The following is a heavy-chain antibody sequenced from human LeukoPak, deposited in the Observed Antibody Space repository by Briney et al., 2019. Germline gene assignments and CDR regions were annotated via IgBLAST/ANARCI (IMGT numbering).Heavy chain of an antibody. J-gene: IGHJ4*02. V-gene: IGHV3-74*01. CDR1: GFTFSSYW. CDR3: ARSGTNSRGYPSSVDY. D-gene: IGHD5-12*01. CDR2: ISSDGSST. Sequence: GGSLSLSCAASGFTFSSYWMHWVRQAPGKGLVWVSHISSDGSSTNYADSVKGRFTISRDNAKNTLSLQMNSLRAEDTAVYYCARSGTNSRGYPSSVDYWGQETLVSVSS.